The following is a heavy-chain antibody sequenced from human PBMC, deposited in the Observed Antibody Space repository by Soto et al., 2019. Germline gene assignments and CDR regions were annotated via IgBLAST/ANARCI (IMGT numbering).Heavy chain of an antibody. CDR1: GDTFSSYA. CDR2: IIPIFGTA. D-gene: IGHD4-17*01. Sequence: QVQLVQSGAEVKKPGSSVKVSCKASGDTFSSYAINWVRQAPGQGLEWMGGIIPIFGTANYAQKFQGRVTITADESTSTAYMELSSLRSEATAVYYCSRLDSGGNSRNVDYWGQGTLVTVSS. J-gene: IGHJ4*02. CDR3: SRLDSGGNSRNVDY. V-gene: IGHV1-69*12.